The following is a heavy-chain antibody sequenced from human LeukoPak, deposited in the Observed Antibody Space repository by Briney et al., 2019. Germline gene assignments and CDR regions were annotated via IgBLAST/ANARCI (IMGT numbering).Heavy chain of an antibody. CDR1: GFTFSAYF. CDR2: ISSNEYDT. V-gene: IGHV3-64D*06. CDR3: VKDLNGTWSFDY. J-gene: IGHJ4*02. Sequence: TGGSLRLSCLASGFTFSAYFMHWVRQAPGKGLEYVSSISSNEYDTYYADSVKGRFTISRDNSKNTLFLQMSSLRAEDTAVYYCVKDLNGTWSFDYWGQGTLVTVSS. D-gene: IGHD2-8*01.